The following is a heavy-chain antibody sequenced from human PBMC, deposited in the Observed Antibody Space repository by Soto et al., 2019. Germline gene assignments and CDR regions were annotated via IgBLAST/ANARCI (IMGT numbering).Heavy chain of an antibody. V-gene: IGHV3-30-3*01. CDR1: GFTFSRYT. Sequence: QVPLVESGGGVVQPGRSLRLSCAASGFTFSRYTMHWVRQAPGKGLEWVAVTSYDGSTKYYADSVKGRFTISRDNSKNTLYLQMNSLRAEDTAVYYCAKDGGFDYGFWYFDLWGRGTLVTVSS. D-gene: IGHD4-17*01. CDR2: TSYDGSTK. J-gene: IGHJ2*01. CDR3: AKDGGFDYGFWYFDL.